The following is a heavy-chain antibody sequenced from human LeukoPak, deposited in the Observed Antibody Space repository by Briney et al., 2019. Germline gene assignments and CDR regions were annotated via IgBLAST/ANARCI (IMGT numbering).Heavy chain of an antibody. CDR1: GFTLNSYH. J-gene: IGHJ4*02. D-gene: IGHD3-10*01. CDR3: ARDYNGHWSVDY. Sequence: GSLRLSCAASGFTLNSYHIHWVRQAPGKGLEWVALISPNGNNKHYADSVKGRFTLSRDNSKNTLNLQMNSLRVEDTALYYCARDYNGHWSVDYWGQGTLVTVSS. V-gene: IGHV3-30*04. CDR2: ISPNGNNK.